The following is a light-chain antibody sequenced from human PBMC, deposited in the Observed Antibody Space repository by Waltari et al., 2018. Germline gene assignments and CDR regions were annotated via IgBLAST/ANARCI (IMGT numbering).Light chain of an antibody. J-gene: IGKJ1*01. CDR3: QQYDNWLGT. Sequence: EKVMTQSPETMSVFPGERATISCRASQSIRSNLAWYQHKPGQAPRLLIYGASTRATGIPARFSGSWSVTEFTLIISNLQSQDFAVYFSQQYDNWLGTFCQRTNVEIK. V-gene: IGKV3-15*01. CDR1: QSIRSN. CDR2: GAS.